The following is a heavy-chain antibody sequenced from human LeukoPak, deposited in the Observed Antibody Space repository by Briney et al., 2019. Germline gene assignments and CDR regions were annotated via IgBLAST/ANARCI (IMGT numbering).Heavy chain of an antibody. CDR3: AKDLNGGADY. CDR1: GFTFSSYG. J-gene: IGHJ4*02. Sequence: PGGSLRLSCAASGFTFSSYGMHWVRQAPGKGLEWVAVISYDGSNKYYADSVKGRFTISIDNSKNTLYLQMNSLRAEDTAVYYCAKDLNGGADYWGQGTLVTVSS. D-gene: IGHD4-23*01. CDR2: ISYDGSNK. V-gene: IGHV3-30*18.